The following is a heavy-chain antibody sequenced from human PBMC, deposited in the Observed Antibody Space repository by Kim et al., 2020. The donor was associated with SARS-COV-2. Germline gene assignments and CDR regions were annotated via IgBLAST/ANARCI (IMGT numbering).Heavy chain of an antibody. CDR1: GFRFADYA. Sequence: GGSLRLSCAASGFRFADYAMHWVRQTPGEGLEWVSGISWNSGGIYYADSVKGRFTISRDNAYSSLFLQMDSLKAEDTALYYCARGDMVRGVITPLWFDP. CDR3: ARGDMVRGVITPLWFDP. V-gene: IGHV3-9*01. J-gene: IGHJ5*02. CDR2: ISWNSGGI. D-gene: IGHD3-10*01.